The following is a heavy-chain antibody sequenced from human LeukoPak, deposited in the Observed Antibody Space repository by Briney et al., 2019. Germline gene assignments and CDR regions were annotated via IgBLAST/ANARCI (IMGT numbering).Heavy chain of an antibody. CDR2: IYYSGST. V-gene: IGHV4-39*01. D-gene: IGHD3-9*01. CDR3: ARRLLPSILTAGFDY. Sequence: SETLSLTCTVSGGSISRSSYYWGWIRQPPGKGLEWIGSIYYSGSTYYNPSLKSRVTISVDTSKNQFSLKLSSVTAADTAVYYCARRLLPSILTAGFDYWGQGTLVTVSS. J-gene: IGHJ4*02. CDR1: GGSISRSSYY.